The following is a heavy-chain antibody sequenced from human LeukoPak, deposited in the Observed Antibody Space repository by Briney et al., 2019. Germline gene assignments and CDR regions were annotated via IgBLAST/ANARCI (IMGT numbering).Heavy chain of an antibody. Sequence: GGSLRLSCAASGFTFSSYIMNWFRQAPGKGLEWVSSISSSSSYIYYADSVKGRFTISRDNAKNSLYLQMNSLRAEDTAVYYCARDLGGATNYWGQGTLVTVSS. CDR2: ISSSSSYI. V-gene: IGHV3-21*01. CDR1: GFTFSSYI. J-gene: IGHJ4*02. CDR3: ARDLGGATNY. D-gene: IGHD1-26*01.